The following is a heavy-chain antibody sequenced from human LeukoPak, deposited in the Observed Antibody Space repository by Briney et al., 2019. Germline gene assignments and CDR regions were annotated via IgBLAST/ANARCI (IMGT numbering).Heavy chain of an antibody. D-gene: IGHD4-17*01. J-gene: IGHJ4*02. Sequence: GGSLRLSCAASGFTFSTYGMHWVRQAPGKGLEWVAVIWYDGSNKYYADSVKGRLTISRDNSKNTLYLQMNSLRAEDTAVYYCARDPATVTSYFDYWGQGTLATVSS. V-gene: IGHV3-33*01. CDR1: GFTFSTYG. CDR3: ARDPATVTSYFDY. CDR2: IWYDGSNK.